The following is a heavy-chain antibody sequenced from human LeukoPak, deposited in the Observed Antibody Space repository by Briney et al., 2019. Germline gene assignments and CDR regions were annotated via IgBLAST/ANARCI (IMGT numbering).Heavy chain of an antibody. Sequence: GGSLRLSCAASGFTFSSYALHWVRQAPGKRLEWVAVISSHGHSQYYADSAKDRFTISRDNSKNTQYLQINSLREDDTAIYYCARERGVLDAFDIWGQGTIVTVFS. CDR1: GFTFSSYA. V-gene: IGHV3-30-3*01. CDR2: ISSHGHSQ. D-gene: IGHD3-16*01. J-gene: IGHJ3*02. CDR3: ARERGVLDAFDI.